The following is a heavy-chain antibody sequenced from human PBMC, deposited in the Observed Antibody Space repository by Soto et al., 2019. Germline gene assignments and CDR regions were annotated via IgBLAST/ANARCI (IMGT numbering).Heavy chain of an antibody. CDR3: APRAYYYDSSGYYLGSDY. CDR1: GFTFSSYA. CDR2: ISGSGGST. Sequence: GGSLRLSCAASGFTFSSYAMSWVRQAPGKGLEWVSAISGSGGSTYYADSVKGRFTISRDNSKNTLYLQMNSLRAEDTAVYYCAPRAYYYDSSGYYLGSDYWGQGTLVTVSS. V-gene: IGHV3-23*01. J-gene: IGHJ4*02. D-gene: IGHD3-22*01.